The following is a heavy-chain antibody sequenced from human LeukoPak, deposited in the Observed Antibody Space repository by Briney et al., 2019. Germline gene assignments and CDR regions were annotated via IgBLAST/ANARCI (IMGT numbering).Heavy chain of an antibody. CDR3: VRGWQQLGS. Sequence: PGGSLRLSCAASGFTFSSSAMTWVRQAQGKGLERISSLTGGSDNSEHADSVKGRFSISRDNSKNTLYLQMNSLTAEDTAVYYCVRGWQQLGSWGRGTLVTVSS. CDR2: LTGGSDNS. D-gene: IGHD1-1*01. V-gene: IGHV3-23*01. CDR1: GFTFSSSA. J-gene: IGHJ5*02.